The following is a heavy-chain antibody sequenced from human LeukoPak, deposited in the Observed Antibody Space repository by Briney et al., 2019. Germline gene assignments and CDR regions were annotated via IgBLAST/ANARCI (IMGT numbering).Heavy chain of an antibody. V-gene: IGHV4-30-2*01. CDR1: GGSISSGGYY. D-gene: IGHD3-22*01. Sequence: PSETLSLTCTVSGGSISSGGYYWSWIRQPPGKGLEWIGYIYHSGSTYYNPSLKSRVTISVDTSKNHFSLKLSSVTAADTAVYYCARSTSHNYFDSSGYRYYFDYWGQGTLVTVSS. CDR3: ARSTSHNYFDSSGYRYYFDY. CDR2: IYHSGST. J-gene: IGHJ4*02.